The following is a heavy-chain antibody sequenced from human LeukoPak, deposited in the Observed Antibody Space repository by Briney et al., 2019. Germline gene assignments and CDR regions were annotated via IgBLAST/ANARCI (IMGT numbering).Heavy chain of an antibody. Sequence: GGSLRLSCAASGFTFSSYWLHWVRQPPGKGLVGVSRINSDGRSTSYEDSVKGRFTISRDNAKNPLYLQMNSLRAEDTAVYYCAELGITMIGGVWGKGTTVTISS. D-gene: IGHD3-10*02. CDR1: GFTFSSYW. V-gene: IGHV3-74*01. CDR3: AELGITMIGGV. J-gene: IGHJ6*04. CDR2: INSDGRST.